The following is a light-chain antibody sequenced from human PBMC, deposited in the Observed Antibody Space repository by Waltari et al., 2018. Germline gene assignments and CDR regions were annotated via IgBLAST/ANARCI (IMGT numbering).Light chain of an antibody. CDR2: YDK. Sequence: SYVLTQPPSLSVAPGKTARITCGGNNIGTRSVHWCQQKAGQAPVVVISYDKDRPSGIPGRFSAANSGNMATLTISRVEAGDEADYYCQVWDNYSDHWVFGGGTKLTVL. CDR3: QVWDNYSDHWV. CDR1: NIGTRS. V-gene: IGLV3-21*04. J-gene: IGLJ3*02.